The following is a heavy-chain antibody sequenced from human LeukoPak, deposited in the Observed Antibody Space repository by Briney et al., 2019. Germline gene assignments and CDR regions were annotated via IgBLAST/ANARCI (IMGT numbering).Heavy chain of an antibody. Sequence: KAGGSVTLSCTASGFSFSGYAMSWVRPAPGKGLEWVSTIRASGDTTYHADSVKGPFTISRDNSKNTLYLQMNSLRADDTAVYYCAKEFAAVSGTDYFDYWGQ. V-gene: IGHV3-23*01. CDR2: IRASGDTT. CDR3: AKEFAAVSGTDYFDY. D-gene: IGHD6-19*01. J-gene: IGHJ4*02. CDR1: GFSFSGYA.